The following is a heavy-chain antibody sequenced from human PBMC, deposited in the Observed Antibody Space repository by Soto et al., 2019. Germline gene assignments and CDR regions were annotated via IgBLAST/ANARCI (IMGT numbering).Heavy chain of an antibody. V-gene: IGHV1-18*01. D-gene: IGHD5-12*01. CDR2: ISTYNGDT. Sequence: GASVKVSCKASGYTFTRSGISWVRQAPGQGLEWMGWISTYNGDTNYAQTFQGRVTMTTDTSTGTVHMEVRSLRSDDTAVYYCARGGVDTYYYYGMDVWGHGSWGT. CDR1: GYTFTRSG. CDR3: ARGGVDTYYYYGMDV. J-gene: IGHJ6*02.